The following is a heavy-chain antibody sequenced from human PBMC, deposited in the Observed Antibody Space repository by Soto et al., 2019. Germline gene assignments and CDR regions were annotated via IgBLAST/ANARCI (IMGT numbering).Heavy chain of an antibody. D-gene: IGHD3-10*01. J-gene: IGHJ6*02. CDR3: ASGESRFGELLFQRYYYYGMDV. Sequence: QVQLVQSGAEVKKPGSSVKVSCKASGSTFSSYAISWVRQAPGQGLEWMGGIIPIFGTANYAQKFQGRVTITADESTSTAYMELSSLRSEDTAVYYCASGESRFGELLFQRYYYYGMDVWGQGTTVTVSS. CDR1: GSTFSSYA. CDR2: IIPIFGTA. V-gene: IGHV1-69*12.